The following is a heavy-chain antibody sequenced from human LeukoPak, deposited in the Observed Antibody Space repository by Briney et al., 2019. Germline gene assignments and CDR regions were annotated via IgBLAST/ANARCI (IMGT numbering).Heavy chain of an antibody. CDR3: ARLDDYGDWYYYYGMDV. V-gene: IGHV1-2*02. Sequence: GASVKVSCKASGYTFTGYYMHWVRQAPGQGLEWMGWINPNSGGTNYAQKFQGRVTMTRDTSISTAYMELSRLRSDDTAVYYCARLDDYGDWYYYYGMDVWGQGTRSPSP. D-gene: IGHD4-17*01. CDR2: INPNSGGT. CDR1: GYTFTGYY. J-gene: IGHJ6*02.